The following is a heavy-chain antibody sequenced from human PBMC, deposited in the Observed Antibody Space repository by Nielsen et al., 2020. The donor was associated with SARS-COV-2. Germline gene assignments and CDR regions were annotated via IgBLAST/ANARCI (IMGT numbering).Heavy chain of an antibody. D-gene: IGHD3-22*01. Sequence: GGSLRLSCAASGFTFSDYAMSWVRQAPGKGLEWVSSISAGGRPTYYADSVQGRFTISRDNSKNTLYLQMNSLRAEDTAVYYCEGPYYDSSGYSPNFDYWGQGTLVTVSS. J-gene: IGHJ4*02. V-gene: IGHV3-23*01. CDR3: EGPYYDSSGYSPNFDY. CDR2: ISAGGRPT. CDR1: GFTFSDYA.